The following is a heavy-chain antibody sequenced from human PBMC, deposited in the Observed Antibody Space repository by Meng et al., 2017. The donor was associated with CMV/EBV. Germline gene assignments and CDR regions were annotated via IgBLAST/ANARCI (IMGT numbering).Heavy chain of an antibody. J-gene: IGHJ6*02. Sequence: GGSLRLSCAASGFTFSSYSMNWVRQAPGKGLEWVSYISSSCSTIYYADSVKGRFTISRDNAKNSLYLQMNSLRAEDTAVYYCAREDIVVVPAASYYGMDVWGQGTTVTVSS. V-gene: IGHV3-48*04. D-gene: IGHD2-2*01. CDR2: ISSSCSTI. CDR1: GFTFSSYS. CDR3: AREDIVVVPAASYYGMDV.